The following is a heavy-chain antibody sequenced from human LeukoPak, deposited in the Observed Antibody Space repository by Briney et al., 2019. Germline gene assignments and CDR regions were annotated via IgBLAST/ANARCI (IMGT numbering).Heavy chain of an antibody. V-gene: IGHV4-34*01. Sequence: PSETLSLTCAVYGGSFSDYYWSWIRQPPGKGLEWIGEINHSGSTNYNPSLKSRVTISVDTSKNRFSLDLSSVTAADTAVYYCARGTQLWSYGMDVWGQGTTVTVSS. CDR2: INHSGST. CDR3: ARGTQLWSYGMDV. J-gene: IGHJ6*02. CDR1: GGSFSDYY. D-gene: IGHD5-18*01.